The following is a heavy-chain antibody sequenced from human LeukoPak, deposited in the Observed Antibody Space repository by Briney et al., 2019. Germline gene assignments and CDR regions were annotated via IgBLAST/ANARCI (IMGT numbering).Heavy chain of an antibody. CDR3: ARGGYGRWWFDP. V-gene: IGHV4-59*12. CDR1: GGSISSYY. Sequence: SETLSLTCTVSGGSISSYYWSWIRQPPGKGLEWIGYIYHSGSTYYNPSLKSRVTISVDRSKNQFSLKLSSVTAADTAVYYCARGGYGRWWFDPWGQGTLVTVSS. J-gene: IGHJ5*02. CDR2: IYHSGST. D-gene: IGHD5-12*01.